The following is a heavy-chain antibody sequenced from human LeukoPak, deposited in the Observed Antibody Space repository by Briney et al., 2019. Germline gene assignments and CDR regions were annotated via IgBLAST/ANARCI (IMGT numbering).Heavy chain of an antibody. V-gene: IGHV4-59*01. D-gene: IGHD6-13*01. CDR2: IYYSGST. CDR3: ARAKAAAGTSWFDP. Sequence: SETLSLTCTVSGGSISSYYWSWIRQPPGKGLEWIGYIYYSGSTNYNPSLKSRVTISVDTTKNQFSLKLSSVTAADTAVYYCARAKAAAGTSWFDPWGQGTLVTVSS. CDR1: GGSISSYY. J-gene: IGHJ5*02.